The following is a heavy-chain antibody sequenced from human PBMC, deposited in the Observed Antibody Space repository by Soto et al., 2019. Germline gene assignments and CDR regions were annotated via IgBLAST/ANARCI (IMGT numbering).Heavy chain of an antibody. CDR2: IWYDGSNQ. J-gene: IGHJ6*02. Sequence: GGSLRLSCAASGFNFGSHGMHWVRQAPGKGLEWVAVIWYDGSNQIYADSVKGRFTISRDNSKSTLYLQMNSLRVDDTAVYYCARWGDWERMDVWGQGTTVTVSS. CDR3: ARWGDWERMDV. CDR1: GFNFGSHG. D-gene: IGHD2-21*02. V-gene: IGHV3-33*01.